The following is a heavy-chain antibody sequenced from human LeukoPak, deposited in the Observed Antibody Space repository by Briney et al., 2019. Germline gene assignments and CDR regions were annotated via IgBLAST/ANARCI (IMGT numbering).Heavy chain of an antibody. CDR3: ARLYCSSASCYTGSSYYFDY. D-gene: IGHD2-2*02. CDR1: GYSFTNYW. V-gene: IGHV5-51*01. J-gene: IGHJ4*02. CDR2: IYPGDSDT. Sequence: GESLKISCKGSGYSFTNYWIAWVRQMPGKRLEWMGIIYPGDSDTRYSPSFQGQVTISAERSISTAYLQWSSLKASDIAMYYCARLYCSSASCYTGSSYYFDYWGQGTLVTVSS.